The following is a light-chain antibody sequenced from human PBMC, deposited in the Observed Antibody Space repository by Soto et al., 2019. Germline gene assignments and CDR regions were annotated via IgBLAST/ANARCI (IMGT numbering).Light chain of an antibody. CDR1: DSTIGSKY. CDR3: AAWDSSLGGPA. CDR2: RNN. J-gene: IGLJ2*01. Sequence: QSVLTQPPSASATPGQRVTISCSGSDSTIGSKYVYGYQQLPGTAPKLLMYRNNQRPSGVPDRFSGSKSGTSASLAINGLRAEDEADYYCAAWDSSLGGPAFGGGTQLTVL. V-gene: IGLV1-47*01.